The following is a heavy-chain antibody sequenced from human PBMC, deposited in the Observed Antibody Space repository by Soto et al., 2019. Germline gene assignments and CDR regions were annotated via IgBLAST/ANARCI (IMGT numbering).Heavy chain of an antibody. CDR1: GFTFSSYG. V-gene: IGHV3-33*01. Sequence: QVQLVESGGGVVQPGRSLRLSCAASGFTFSSYGMHWVRQAPGKGLEWVAVIWYDGSNKYYADSVKGRFTISRDNSKNTLYLKMNSLRAEDTAVYYCARDSKKASWYFDLWGRGTLVTVSS. J-gene: IGHJ2*01. CDR3: ARDSKKASWYFDL. CDR2: IWYDGSNK.